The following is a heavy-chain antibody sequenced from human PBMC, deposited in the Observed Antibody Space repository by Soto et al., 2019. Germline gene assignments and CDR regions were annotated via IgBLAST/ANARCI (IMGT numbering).Heavy chain of an antibody. J-gene: IGHJ6*02. D-gene: IGHD3-16*01. CDR2: IFSSGTT. CDR3: ARVPSPFDYYYAMDV. Sequence: QVQLRESGPGLVMPSQTLSLTCTVSGDSISSGNKYWSWIRQPPGKGLEWIGYIFSSGTTYYNPSLKSRLTMSLDASQNQFSLKLNSLTDADTAVYFCARVPSPFDYYYAMDVWGPGTTVTVSS. CDR1: GDSISSGNKY. V-gene: IGHV4-30-4*01.